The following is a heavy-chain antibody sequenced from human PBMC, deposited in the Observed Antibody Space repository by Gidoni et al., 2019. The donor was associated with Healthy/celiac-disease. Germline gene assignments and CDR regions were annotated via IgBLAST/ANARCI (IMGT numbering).Heavy chain of an antibody. J-gene: IGHJ5*02. D-gene: IGHD3-22*01. Sequence: QVQLVQSGAEVKKPGVSVKVSCKASGYTFTGYYMHWVRQAPGQGREWMGWINPNSGGTNYAQKFQGWVTMTRDTSISTAYMELSRLRSDDTAVYYCARSRGYYYDSSGPSEGFDPWGQGTLVTVSS. CDR2: INPNSGGT. CDR3: ARSRGYYYDSSGPSEGFDP. V-gene: IGHV1-2*04. CDR1: GYTFTGYY.